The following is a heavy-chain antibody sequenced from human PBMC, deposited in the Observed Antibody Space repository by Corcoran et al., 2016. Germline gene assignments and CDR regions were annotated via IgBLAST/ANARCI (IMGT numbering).Heavy chain of an antibody. V-gene: IGHV1-3*01. CDR3: ARADGITGTSNYYGMDV. D-gene: IGHD1-7*01. CDR2: INAGNGNT. CDR1: GYTFTSYA. J-gene: IGHJ6*02. Sequence: QVQLVQSGAEVKKPGASVKVSCKASGYTFTSYAMHWVRQAPGQRLEWMGWINAGNGNTKYSQKFQGRVTITRDTSASTAYMELSSLRSEDTAVYYCARADGITGTSNYYGMDVWGQGTTVTVSS.